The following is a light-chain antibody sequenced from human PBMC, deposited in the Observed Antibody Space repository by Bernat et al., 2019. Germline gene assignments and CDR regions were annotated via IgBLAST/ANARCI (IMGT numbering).Light chain of an antibody. CDR2: DVN. CDR1: SSDVGAYNY. V-gene: IGLV2-11*01. J-gene: IGLJ1*01. Sequence: QSALTQPRSVSGSPGQSVTISCTGTSSDVGAYNYVSWSQHHPGKAPKLMIYDVNQRPSGVPDRFSGSKSGNTASLTISGLQAEDEDDYYCLSYAGSKGYVFGTGTEVTVL. CDR3: LSYAGSKGYV.